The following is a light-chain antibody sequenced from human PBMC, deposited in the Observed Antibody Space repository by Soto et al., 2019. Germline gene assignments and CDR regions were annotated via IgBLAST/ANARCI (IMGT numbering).Light chain of an antibody. V-gene: IGKV3-15*01. CDR3: HQYNDWPPWT. J-gene: IGKJ1*01. CDR2: GAS. CDR1: RSVSTD. Sequence: ETVMTQSPVTLSLSPGEGATLSCRASRSVSTDLAWYQQKPGQAPRLLIYGASTRAAGVPARFSGSGSETEFTLTISSLQSEDFAVYYCHQYNDWPPWTFGQGTKVEIK.